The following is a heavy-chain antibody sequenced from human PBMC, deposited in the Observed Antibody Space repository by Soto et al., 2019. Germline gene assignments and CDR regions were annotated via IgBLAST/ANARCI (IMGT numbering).Heavy chain of an antibody. Sequence: GASVKVSCKASGYTFTGYYMHWVRQAPGQGLEWMGWINPNSGGTNYAQKFQGWVTMTRDTSISTAYMELSRLRSDDTAVYYCARGRRIMITFGGVIVMSYYGMDVWGQGTTVTVSS. D-gene: IGHD3-16*02. V-gene: IGHV1-2*04. J-gene: IGHJ6*02. CDR2: INPNSGGT. CDR3: ARGRRIMITFGGVIVMSYYGMDV. CDR1: GYTFTGYY.